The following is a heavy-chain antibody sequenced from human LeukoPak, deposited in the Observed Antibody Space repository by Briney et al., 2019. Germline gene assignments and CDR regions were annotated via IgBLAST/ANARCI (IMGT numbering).Heavy chain of an antibody. CDR1: GGSISSGDSY. CDR2: IYYSGST. D-gene: IGHD5/OR15-5a*01. J-gene: IGHJ6*02. V-gene: IGHV4-30-4*01. Sequence: SETLSLTCSVSGGSISSGDSYWNWICQPPGKGLEWIGYIYYSGSTYYNPSLKSRVTISVDTSKNQFSLKLSSVTAADTAVYYCARLSQGLDVWGQGTTVTVSS. CDR3: ARLSQGLDV.